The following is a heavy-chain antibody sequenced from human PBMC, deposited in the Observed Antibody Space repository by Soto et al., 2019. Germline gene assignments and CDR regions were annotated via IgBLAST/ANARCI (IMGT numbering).Heavy chain of an antibody. J-gene: IGHJ4*02. CDR3: TRGPRPSSSGTGAY. D-gene: IGHD1-26*01. V-gene: IGHV3-74*03. CDR1: GSIFSVYW. Sequence: GGSLRHWCEASGSIFSVYWMHWVRQVPGKRPVWLARINEDGTTTTYADYVTDRFTISRDNDKNTLYLQLDSLRVEDSALYYCTRGPRPSSSGTGAYWGQGSLVTVSS. CDR2: INEDGTTT.